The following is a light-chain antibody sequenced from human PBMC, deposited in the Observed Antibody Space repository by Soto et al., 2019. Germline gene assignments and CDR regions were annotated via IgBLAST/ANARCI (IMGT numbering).Light chain of an antibody. J-gene: IGKJ5*01. V-gene: IGKV3-11*01. CDR1: QSVSSY. Sequence: EIVLTQSPATLSLSPGERATLSCRASQSVSSYLLWYQQKPGQAPRLLIYDASNRATGIPARFSGSGSETDFTLTISRLEPEDFAVYYCQHRMNWPLTFGQGTRLEIK. CDR2: DAS. CDR3: QHRMNWPLT.